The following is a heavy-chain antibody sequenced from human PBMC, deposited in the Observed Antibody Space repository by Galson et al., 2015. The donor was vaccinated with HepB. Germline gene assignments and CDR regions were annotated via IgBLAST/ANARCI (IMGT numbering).Heavy chain of an antibody. CDR2: INPNSGGT. CDR1: GYTFTGYY. Sequence: SVKVSCKASGYTFTGYYMHWVRQAPGQGLEWMGRINPNSGGTNYAQKFQGRVTMTRDTSISTAYMELSRLRSDDTAVYYCARDGYSSSWYEYYYYYYYMDVWGKGTTVTVSS. D-gene: IGHD6-13*01. CDR3: ARDGYSSSWYEYYYYYYYMDV. V-gene: IGHV1-2*06. J-gene: IGHJ6*03.